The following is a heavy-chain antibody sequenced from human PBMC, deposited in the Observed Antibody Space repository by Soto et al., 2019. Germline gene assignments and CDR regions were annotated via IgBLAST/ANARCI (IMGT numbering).Heavy chain of an antibody. D-gene: IGHD3-3*01. Sequence: EVQLVESGGGLVKPGESLRLSCAASGFSFSSAWMNWVRQAPGKGLEWVGRIKTQSEGASTQYPAPVKGRFSISRDDSKNMLYLQLTSRRIEDTAVYYFTTGSYEGFWGQGTLVTVSS. J-gene: IGHJ4*02. CDR2: IKTQSEGAST. CDR1: GFSFSSAW. V-gene: IGHV3-15*07. CDR3: TTGSYEGF.